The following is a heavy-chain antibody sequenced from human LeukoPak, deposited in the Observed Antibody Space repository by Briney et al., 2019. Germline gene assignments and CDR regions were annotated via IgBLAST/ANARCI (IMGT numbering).Heavy chain of an antibody. CDR3: EREEYEYAGCFPP. J-gene: IGHJ5*02. CDR2: IRYDGSNK. Sequence: PGGSLRLSCAASGFTFSSYGIHWVRQAPGKGLEWVAFIRYDGSNKYYADSVKGRFTISRDNSKNTLYLQMNSLRVEDTAVYYWEREEYEYAGCFPPGGKGTLVTVPS. CDR1: GFTFSSYG. D-gene: IGHD3-10*01. V-gene: IGHV3-30*02.